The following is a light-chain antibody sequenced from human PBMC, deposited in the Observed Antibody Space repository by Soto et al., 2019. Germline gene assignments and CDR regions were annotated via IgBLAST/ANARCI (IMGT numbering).Light chain of an antibody. Sequence: EIVLTQSPGTLSLSPGERATLSCRASQSISSNYLAWYQQKPGQAPRLLIYGASSRATGIPDRFRGSGSGTDFTLTISRLEPEDFAVYYCQQYGSSSWTFGQGTKVEIK. CDR1: QSISSNY. CDR3: QQYGSSSWT. CDR2: GAS. V-gene: IGKV3-20*01. J-gene: IGKJ1*01.